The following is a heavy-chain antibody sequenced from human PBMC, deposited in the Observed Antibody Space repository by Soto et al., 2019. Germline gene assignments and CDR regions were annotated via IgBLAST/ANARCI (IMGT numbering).Heavy chain of an antibody. V-gene: IGHV3-23*01. CDR3: ARDGIGGTVFRGYLDY. D-gene: IGHD1-7*01. CDR1: GFTFSSYA. Sequence: PGGSLRLSCTASGFTFSSYAMSWVRQAPGMGLEWVSTISGSGASTFYADSMKGRFTISRDNSKNTLYLQMNSLGAEDTAVFYCARDGIGGTVFRGYLDYWGRGTVVTVSS. CDR2: ISGSGAST. J-gene: IGHJ4*02.